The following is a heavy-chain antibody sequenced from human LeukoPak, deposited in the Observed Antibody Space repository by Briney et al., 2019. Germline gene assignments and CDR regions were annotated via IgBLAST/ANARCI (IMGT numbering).Heavy chain of an antibody. CDR3: ARGPFGVPAAIGP. V-gene: IGHV4-59*01. Sequence: PSETLSLTCAVYGGSFSGYYWSWIRQPPGKGLEWIGYIYYSGSTNYNPSLKSRVTISVDTSKNQFSLKLSSVTAADTAVYYCARGPFGVPAAIGPWGQGTMVTVSS. D-gene: IGHD2-2*01. CDR2: IYYSGST. CDR1: GGSFSGYY. J-gene: IGHJ3*01.